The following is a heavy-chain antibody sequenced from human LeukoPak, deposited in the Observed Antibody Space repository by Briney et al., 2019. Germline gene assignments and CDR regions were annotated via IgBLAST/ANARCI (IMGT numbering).Heavy chain of an antibody. CDR3: ARDVGKAYFDY. CDR1: GFTFSSYG. CDR2: ISSSSVYI. J-gene: IGHJ4*02. Sequence: GGSLRLSCAASGFTFSSYGMKWVRQAPGKGLEWVSSISSSSVYIYYADSVKGRFTISRDNAKNSLYLQMASLRAEDTAVYYCARDVGKAYFDYWGQGTLVTVSS. V-gene: IGHV3-21*01. D-gene: IGHD2-15*01.